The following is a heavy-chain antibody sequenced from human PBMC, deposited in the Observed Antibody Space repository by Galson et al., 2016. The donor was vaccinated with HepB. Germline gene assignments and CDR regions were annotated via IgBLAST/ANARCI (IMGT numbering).Heavy chain of an antibody. D-gene: IGHD1-1*01. V-gene: IGHV1-2*02. Sequence: SVKVXCKAXXYTFTPYDIYWVRQAPGQGLEWMGWINPNNGDTMYAQNFRGRVTLTRDTSISTAYMELDSLTSDDTAVYYCARPVNRVGTGYWGQGTLVTVSS. CDR1: XYTFTPYD. CDR2: INPNNGDT. J-gene: IGHJ4*02. CDR3: ARPVNRVGTGY.